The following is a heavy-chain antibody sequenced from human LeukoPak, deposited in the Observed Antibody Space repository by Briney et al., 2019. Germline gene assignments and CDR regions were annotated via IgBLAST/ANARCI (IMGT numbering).Heavy chain of an antibody. V-gene: IGHV3-21*01. Sequence: GGSLRLSCAASGFXFSSYSMNWVRQAPGKGLEWVSPISSSSSYIYYADSVKGRFTISRDNAKNSLYLQMNSLRAEDTAVYYCATSRMVRGVINHFDYWGQGTLVTVSS. J-gene: IGHJ4*02. CDR1: GFXFSSYS. CDR3: ATSRMVRGVINHFDY. D-gene: IGHD3-10*01. CDR2: ISSSSSYI.